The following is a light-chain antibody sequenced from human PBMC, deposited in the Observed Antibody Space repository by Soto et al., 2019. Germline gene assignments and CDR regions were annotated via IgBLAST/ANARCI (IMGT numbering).Light chain of an antibody. J-gene: IGKJ4*01. CDR3: QQRSNWLA. Sequence: EIVLTQSTATLSLSPGKRATLSCRASQSVSSYLAWYQQQPGQAPRLLIYDASNSATGIPDRFSGSGSGTDFTLTISRLEPEDCAVYYCQQRSNWLAFGGGTKVEIK. CDR2: DAS. V-gene: IGKV3-11*01. CDR1: QSVSSY.